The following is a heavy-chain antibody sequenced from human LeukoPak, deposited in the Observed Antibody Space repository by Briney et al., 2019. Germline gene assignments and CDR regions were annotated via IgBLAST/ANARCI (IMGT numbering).Heavy chain of an antibody. CDR1: GGSISSHY. CDR3: ARVKGGITIFGGGAFDI. V-gene: IGHV4-59*11. CDR2: IYYSGST. Sequence: SETLSLTCTVPGGSISSHYWSWIRQPPGKGLEWIGYIYYSGSTNYNPSLKSRVTISVDTSKNQFSLKLSSVTAADTAVYYCARVKGGITIFGGGAFDIWGQGTMVTVSS. D-gene: IGHD3-3*01. J-gene: IGHJ3*02.